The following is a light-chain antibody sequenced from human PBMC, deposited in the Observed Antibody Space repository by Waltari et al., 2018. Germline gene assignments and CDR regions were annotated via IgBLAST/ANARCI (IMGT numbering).Light chain of an antibody. CDR3: NSYAGSSSWV. J-gene: IGLJ3*02. CDR1: SSAAGFYNY. Sequence: QSALTQPASVSGSPGQSITISCTGTSSAAGFYNYVSWYQQHPGKAPKLMIYDVSERPSGVSNRFSGSRSGNTASLTISGLQAEDEADYYCNSYAGSSSWVFGGGTKLTVL. V-gene: IGLV2-14*01. CDR2: DVS.